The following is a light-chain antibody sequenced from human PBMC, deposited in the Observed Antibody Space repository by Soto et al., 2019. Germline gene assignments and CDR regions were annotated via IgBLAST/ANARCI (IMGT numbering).Light chain of an antibody. CDR2: EVS. CDR3: SSYTSSSTPYV. Sequence: QSALTQPASVSGSPGQSITISCTGTSSDDGGYNYVSWYQQHPGKAPKLMIYEVSNRPSGVSNRFSGSKSGNTASLTISGLQAEDEADHYCSSYTSSSTPYVFGTGTKLTVL. J-gene: IGLJ1*01. CDR1: SSDDGGYNY. V-gene: IGLV2-14*01.